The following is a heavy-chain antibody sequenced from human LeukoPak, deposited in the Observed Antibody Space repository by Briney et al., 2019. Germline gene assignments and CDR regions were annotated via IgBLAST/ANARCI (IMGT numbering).Heavy chain of an antibody. Sequence: ASVKVSCKTSGYTFTSYGISWVRQAPGQGLEWMGWINPNSGGTNYAQKFQGRVTMTRDTSISTAYMELRRLRSDDTAVYYCARTFVVAAARYFDYWGQGTLVTVSS. J-gene: IGHJ4*02. V-gene: IGHV1-2*02. CDR2: INPNSGGT. CDR3: ARTFVVAAARYFDY. CDR1: GYTFTSYG. D-gene: IGHD2-2*01.